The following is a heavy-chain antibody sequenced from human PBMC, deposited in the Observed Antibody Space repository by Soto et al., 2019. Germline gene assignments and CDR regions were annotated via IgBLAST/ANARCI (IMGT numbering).Heavy chain of an antibody. CDR1: GYTFTGYY. J-gene: IGHJ6*03. CDR3: AREIRYCSSISPGGCMDV. CDR2: INPNSGGT. V-gene: IGHV1-2*04. D-gene: IGHD2-2*01. Sequence: GASVKVSCKASGYTFTGYYMHWVRQAPGQGLEWMGWINPNSGGTNYAQKFQGWVTMTRDTSISTAYMELSRLRSDDTAVYYCAREIRYCSSISPGGCMDVWGKGTTVTVSS.